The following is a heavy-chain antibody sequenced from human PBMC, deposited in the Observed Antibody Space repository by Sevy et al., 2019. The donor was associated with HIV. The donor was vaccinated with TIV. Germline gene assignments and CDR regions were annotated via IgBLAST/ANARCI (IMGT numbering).Heavy chain of an antibody. J-gene: IGHJ4*02. D-gene: IGHD3-3*01. CDR2: IRSKANSYAT. CDR1: GFTFSGSA. Sequence: RGSLRLSCAASGFTFSGSAMHWVRQASGKGLEWVGRIRSKANSYATAYAASAKGRFTISRDDATNTAYLQMNSLKTEDTAVYYCTSSPDAYDFWSGYSRKTDYWGQGTLVTVSS. CDR3: TSSPDAYDFWSGYSRKTDY. V-gene: IGHV3-73*01.